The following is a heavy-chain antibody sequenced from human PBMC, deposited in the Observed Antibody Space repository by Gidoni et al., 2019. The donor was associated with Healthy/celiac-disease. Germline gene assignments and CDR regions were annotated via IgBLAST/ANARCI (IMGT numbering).Heavy chain of an antibody. CDR3: ARDLYSSSWSDY. D-gene: IGHD6-13*01. CDR2: INPNSGGT. CDR1: GYTFPGYY. V-gene: IGHV1-2*06. Sequence: QVQLVQSGAEVKKPGASVKVYCKASGYTFPGYYMHWVRQAPGQGLEWMGRINPNSGGTNYAQKFQGRVTMTRDTSISTAYMELSRLRSDDTAVYYCARDLYSSSWSDYWGQGTLVTVSS. J-gene: IGHJ4*02.